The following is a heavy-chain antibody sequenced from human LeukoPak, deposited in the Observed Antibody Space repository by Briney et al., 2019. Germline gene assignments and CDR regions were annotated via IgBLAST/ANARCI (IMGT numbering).Heavy chain of an antibody. D-gene: IGHD5-12*01. CDR2: ISYDGSNK. CDR3: ASQDIVATTGAELDY. V-gene: IGHV3-30-3*01. J-gene: IGHJ4*02. CDR1: GFTFSSYA. Sequence: GGSLRLSCAASGFTFSSYAMHWVRQAPGKGLEWVAVISYDGSNKYYADSVKGRFTISRDNAKSSLYLQMNSLRAEDTAVYYCASQDIVATTGAELDYWGQGTLVTVSS.